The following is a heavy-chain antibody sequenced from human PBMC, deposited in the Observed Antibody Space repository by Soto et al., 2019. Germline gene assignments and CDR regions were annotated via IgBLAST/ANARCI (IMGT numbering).Heavy chain of an antibody. V-gene: IGHV4-4*07. J-gene: IGHJ6*02. CDR2: IYTSGST. D-gene: IGHD3-10*01. CDR3: ARDGYYYGSGSFRSVKYGKDV. Sequence: QVQLQESGPGLVKPSETLSLTCTVSGGSISSYYWSWIRQPAGKGLEWIGRIYTSGSTNYNPSLKSRVTMSVDTSKNQFSLKLSSVTAADTAVYYCARDGYYYGSGSFRSVKYGKDVWGQGTTVTVSS. CDR1: GGSISSYY.